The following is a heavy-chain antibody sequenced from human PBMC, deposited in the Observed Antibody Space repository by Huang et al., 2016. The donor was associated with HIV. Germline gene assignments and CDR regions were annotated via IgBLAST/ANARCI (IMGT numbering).Heavy chain of an antibody. J-gene: IGHJ4*02. CDR1: GFTFSSSW. CDR2: IKSDGSST. D-gene: IGHD3-10*01. V-gene: IGHV3-74*01. Sequence: EVQLVESGGGLVQPGGSLRLSCAASGFTFSSSWRHCVRQVTGKGVVWVSHIKSDGSSTSYADSVKGRFTSSRDNAKNTLYLQMNSLRAEDTAVDYCARGSRQGKYYYGSGTAYWGQGTLVTVSS. CDR3: ARGSRQGKYYYGSGTAY.